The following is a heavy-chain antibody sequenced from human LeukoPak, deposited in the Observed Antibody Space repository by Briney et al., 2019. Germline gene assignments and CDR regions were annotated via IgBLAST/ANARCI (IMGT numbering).Heavy chain of an antibody. CDR3: ARSSNWNHYYYYYMDV. J-gene: IGHJ6*03. CDR1: GYTFTNYD. V-gene: IGHV1-8*03. D-gene: IGHD1-20*01. Sequence: ASVKVSCKASGYTFTNYDIHWVRQATGQGLEWMGWINPFSANTGYAQNFQGRITITRNTSISTAYMELSSLRSEDTAVYYCARSSNWNHYYYYYMDVWGKGTTVTVSS. CDR2: INPFSANT.